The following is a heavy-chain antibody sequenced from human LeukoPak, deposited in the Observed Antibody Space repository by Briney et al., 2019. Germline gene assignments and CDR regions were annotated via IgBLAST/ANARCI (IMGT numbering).Heavy chain of an antibody. J-gene: IGHJ5*02. D-gene: IGHD6-13*01. Sequence: PSETLSLTCTVSGGSISSSSYYWGWIRQSPGKGLVWIGSIYYSGSTYYNPSLKSRVTIPVDTSKNQFALKLSSVTAADTAVYYCARDSSWNDNWFDPWGQGTLVTVSS. V-gene: IGHV4-39*06. CDR2: IYYSGST. CDR3: ARDSSWNDNWFDP. CDR1: GGSISSSSYY.